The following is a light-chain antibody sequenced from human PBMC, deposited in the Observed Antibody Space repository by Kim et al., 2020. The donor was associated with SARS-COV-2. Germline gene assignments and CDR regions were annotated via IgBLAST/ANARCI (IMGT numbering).Light chain of an antibody. V-gene: IGLV3-1*01. CDR1: KLGHKY. J-gene: IGLJ1*01. CDR3: QAWDNNIAI. Sequence: SGSPGQTASITCSADKLGHKYASWFQQKPGQPPLMVIFQDNKRPSGIPERFSGSNFGSTATLTIRGTQAMDEADYYCQAWDNNIAIFGTGTKVTVL. CDR2: QDN.